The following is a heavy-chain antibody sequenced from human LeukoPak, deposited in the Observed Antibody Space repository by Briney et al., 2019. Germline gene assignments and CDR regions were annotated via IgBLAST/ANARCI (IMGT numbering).Heavy chain of an antibody. V-gene: IGHV4-34*01. J-gene: IGHJ4*02. Sequence: SETLSLTCAVYGGSFSGYYWSWIRQPPGKGLEWIGEINHSGSTNYNPSLESRVTISVDTSKNQFSLKLSSVTAADTAVYYCARGSANYYDSSGYYPFDYWGQGTLVTVSS. CDR2: INHSGST. CDR1: GGSFSGYY. CDR3: ARGSANYYDSSGYYPFDY. D-gene: IGHD3-22*01.